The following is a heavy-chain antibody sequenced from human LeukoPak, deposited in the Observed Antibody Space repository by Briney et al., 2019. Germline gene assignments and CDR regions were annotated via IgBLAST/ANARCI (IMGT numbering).Heavy chain of an antibody. V-gene: IGHV1-69*05. Sequence: SVKVSCKASGGTFSSYAISWVRQAPGQGLEWMGGIIPIFGTANYAQKFQGRVTITTDESTSTAYMELSSLRSEDTAVYYCARDEGYYYGSGSSAYYYYMDVWGKGTTVTVSS. CDR1: GGTFSSYA. CDR3: ARDEGYYYGSGSSAYYYYMDV. CDR2: IIPIFGTA. D-gene: IGHD3-10*01. J-gene: IGHJ6*03.